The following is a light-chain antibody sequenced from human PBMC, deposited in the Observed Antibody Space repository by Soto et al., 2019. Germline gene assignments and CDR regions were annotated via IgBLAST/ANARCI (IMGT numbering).Light chain of an antibody. CDR3: SSYTSTNTVA. CDR1: SSDVGGYNY. Sequence: QSALTQPASVSGSPGQSITISCTGTSSDVGGYNYVSWYQQHPGKAPKLMIYEVTKRPSGVSSRFSASKSGNTASLTISDLQTEDEGDYYCSSYTSTNTVAFGGGTKVTVL. CDR2: EVT. V-gene: IGLV2-14*01. J-gene: IGLJ2*01.